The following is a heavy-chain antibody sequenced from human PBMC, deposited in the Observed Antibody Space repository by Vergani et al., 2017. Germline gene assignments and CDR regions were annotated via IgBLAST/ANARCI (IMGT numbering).Heavy chain of an antibody. CDR2: IRSSSSYI. CDR1: GFTFSSYS. D-gene: IGHD6-19*01. J-gene: IGHJ4*02. V-gene: IGHV3-21*01. CDR3: ARVVIIAVAGSDY. Sequence: EVQLVESGGGLVKPGGSLRLSCAVSGFTFSSYSMNWVRQAPGKGLEWVSSIRSSSSYIYHADSVKGRVTISRDNAKNSLYLQMNSLRAEDTAVYYCARVVIIAVAGSDYWGQGTLVTVSS.